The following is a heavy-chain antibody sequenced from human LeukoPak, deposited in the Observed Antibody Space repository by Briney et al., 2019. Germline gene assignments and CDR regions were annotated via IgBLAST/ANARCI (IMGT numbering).Heavy chain of an antibody. D-gene: IGHD1-14*01. CDR3: ARNRWPDAFDI. CDR2: IIPIFGTA. CDR1: GGTFSSYA. Sequence: SVKVSCKASGGTFSSYAISWVRQAPGQGLGWMGGIIPIFGTANYAQKFQGRVTITADESTSTAYMEPSSLRSEATAVYYCARNRWPDAFDIWGQGTMVTVSS. V-gene: IGHV1-69*13. J-gene: IGHJ3*02.